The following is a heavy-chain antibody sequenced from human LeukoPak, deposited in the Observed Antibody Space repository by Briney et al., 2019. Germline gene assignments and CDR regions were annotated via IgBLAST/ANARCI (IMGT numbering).Heavy chain of an antibody. Sequence: AGGSLRLSCAASGFTFSDYYMSWIRQAPGKGLEWVSYISSSGSTIYYADSVKGRFTISRDNAKNSLYLQMNSLRAEDTAVYYCARERSYYYDSSGYTYNWFDPWGQGTLVTVSS. CDR2: ISSSGSTI. D-gene: IGHD3-22*01. CDR1: GFTFSDYY. V-gene: IGHV3-11*01. J-gene: IGHJ5*02. CDR3: ARERSYYYDSSGYTYNWFDP.